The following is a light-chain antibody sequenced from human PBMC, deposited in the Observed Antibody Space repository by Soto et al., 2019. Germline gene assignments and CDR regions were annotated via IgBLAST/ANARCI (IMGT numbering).Light chain of an antibody. J-gene: IGKJ5*01. CDR2: DAS. Sequence: DIQMTQSPSSLSASVGDRVTITCQASQTISNWLNWYQQKPGKAPKLLIYDASNLERGVPSRFSGSGSGTEFTFTISSLQPDDIATYYCQHYNNYPTFGQGTRLEIK. V-gene: IGKV1-5*01. CDR3: QHYNNYPT. CDR1: QTISNW.